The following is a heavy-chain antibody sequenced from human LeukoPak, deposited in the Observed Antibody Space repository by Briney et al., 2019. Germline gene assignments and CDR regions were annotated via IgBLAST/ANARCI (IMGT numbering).Heavy chain of an antibody. V-gene: IGHV3-30*02. CDR1: GFSFSSNG. D-gene: IGHD2-8*02. Sequence: GGSLRLSCAASGFSFSSNGIHWVRQAPGKGLEWVSFIQTGGDPKYYADSVRGRFTISRDNSRKTCSLQMDSLRVEDTATYYCAREASTEIIGGMDVRGQGTTVTVTS. J-gene: IGHJ6*02. CDR3: AREASTEIIGGMDV. CDR2: IQTGGDPK.